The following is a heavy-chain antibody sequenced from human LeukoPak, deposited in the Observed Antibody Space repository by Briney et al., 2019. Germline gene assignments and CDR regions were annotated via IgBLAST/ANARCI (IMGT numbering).Heavy chain of an antibody. CDR3: ARGVYGGNSDCFDP. D-gene: IGHD4-23*01. V-gene: IGHV3-66*01. CDR2: MYIGGDT. CDR1: GFTVSSNF. Sequence: GGSLRLSCAASGFTVSSNFMNWVRQAPGKGLEGVSVMYIGGDTFYADSVRHRFTISRDNSKNTLYLQMNSLRAEDTAVYYCARGVYGGNSDCFDPWGRGTLVIVSS. J-gene: IGHJ5*02.